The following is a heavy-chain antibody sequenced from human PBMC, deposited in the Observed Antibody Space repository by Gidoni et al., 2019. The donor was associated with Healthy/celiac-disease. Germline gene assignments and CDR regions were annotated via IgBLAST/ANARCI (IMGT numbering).Heavy chain of an antibody. CDR1: GFTFSSYA. D-gene: IGHD3-9*01. CDR3: AKGTERNYDILTGDPAFYY. V-gene: IGHV3-23*01. Sequence: EVQLLESGGGLVQPGGSLRLSCAASGFTFSSYAMSWVRQAPGKGLEWVSAISGSGGSTYYADSVKGRFTISRDNSKNTLYLQMNSLRAEDTAVYYCAKGTERNYDILTGDPAFYYWGQGTLVTVSS. J-gene: IGHJ4*02. CDR2: ISGSGGST.